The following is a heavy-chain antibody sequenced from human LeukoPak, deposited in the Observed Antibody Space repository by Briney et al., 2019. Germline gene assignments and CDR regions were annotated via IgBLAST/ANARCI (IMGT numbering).Heavy chain of an antibody. Sequence: SRRLSCALSGFTFSTYEMRWVRQAPGKGLEWVSDISSSGSTVYYADSVKGRFTTSRDNAKNFLYLQMHSLRGEDTAVYYCSLLAVASPQDYWGQGTLVTVSS. CDR3: SLLAVASPQDY. CDR1: GFTFSTYE. D-gene: IGHD6-19*01. J-gene: IGHJ4*02. CDR2: ISSSGSTV. V-gene: IGHV3-48*03.